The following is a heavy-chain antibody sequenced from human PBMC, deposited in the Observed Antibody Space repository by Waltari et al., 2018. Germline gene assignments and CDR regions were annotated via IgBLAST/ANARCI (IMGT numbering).Heavy chain of an antibody. CDR2: INIDGSVT. V-gene: IGHV3-74*01. CDR3: VRSLNFTSEM. Sequence: EVRLAESGGGLVQPGGSLRLPWAASGFMFTDHWMHWVRQAPGKGLVWVSHINIDGSVTNYGNAVQGRFTISRDNAKKTIYLQMNGLRAEDTALYYCVRSLNFTSEMWGQGTMVTVSS. CDR1: GFMFTDHW. J-gene: IGHJ3*02.